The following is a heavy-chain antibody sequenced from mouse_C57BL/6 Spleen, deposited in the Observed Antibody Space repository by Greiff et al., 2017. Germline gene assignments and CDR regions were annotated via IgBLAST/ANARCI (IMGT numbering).Heavy chain of an antibody. D-gene: IGHD3-2*01. CDR2: IDPENGDT. J-gene: IGHJ3*01. Sequence: VQLQQSGAELVRPGASVKLSCTASGFNIKDDYMHWVKQRPEQGLEWIGWIDPENGDTEYAPKFQGKATITADTSSTTAYLQLSSLTSEDTAVYYCTPDSSGYPALFAYWGQGTLVTVSA. CDR1: GFNIKDDY. V-gene: IGHV14-4*01. CDR3: TPDSSGYPALFAY.